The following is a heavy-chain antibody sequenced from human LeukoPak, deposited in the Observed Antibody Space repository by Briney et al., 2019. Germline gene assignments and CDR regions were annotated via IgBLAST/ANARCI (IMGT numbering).Heavy chain of an antibody. J-gene: IGHJ4*02. Sequence: GGSLRLSCAASGFTFSSYRMSWVRQAPGKGLEWVANIKQDGSEKYYVDSVKGRFTIFRDNAKNSLYLQMNSLGVEDTAVYFCARASRTSTDTAIFYWGQGTLVTVSS. CDR1: GFTFSSYR. D-gene: IGHD5-18*01. CDR3: ARASRTSTDTAIFY. CDR2: IKQDGSEK. V-gene: IGHV3-7*01.